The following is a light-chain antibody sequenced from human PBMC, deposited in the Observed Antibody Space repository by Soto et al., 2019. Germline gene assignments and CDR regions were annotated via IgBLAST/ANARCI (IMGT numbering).Light chain of an antibody. CDR1: QSVSSY. J-gene: IGKJ5*01. CDR2: DAS. CDR3: QQRSNWPPNT. V-gene: IGKV3-11*01. Sequence: EIVLTQSPATLTFYPGEKATLSCRASQSVSSYLAWYQQKPGQAPRLLIYDASNRATGIPARFSGSGSGTDFTLTISSLEPEDFAVYYCQQRSNWPPNTFGQGTLLAI.